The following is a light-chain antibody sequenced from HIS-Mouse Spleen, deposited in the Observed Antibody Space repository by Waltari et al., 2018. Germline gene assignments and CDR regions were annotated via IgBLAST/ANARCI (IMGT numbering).Light chain of an antibody. Sequence: DIQLTQSPSFLSASVGDRVTITCRASQGISSYLAWYQQNPGKAPKPRFYAASTLQTGVPSRFSGSGSGTEFTLTISSLQPEDFATYYCQQLNSYLPFTFGPGTKVDIK. V-gene: IGKV1-9*01. J-gene: IGKJ3*01. CDR2: AAS. CDR3: QQLNSYLPFT. CDR1: QGISSY.